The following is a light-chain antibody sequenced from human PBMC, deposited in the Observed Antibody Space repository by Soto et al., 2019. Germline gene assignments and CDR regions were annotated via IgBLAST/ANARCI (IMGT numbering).Light chain of an antibody. Sequence: ETQINLSLSTLSASLTDCVTITGRASQSIYTWVAWYQQKPGKAPKLLIYEASSLESGVPSRFSGSGSGTEFTLTISSLQPDDFATYYCQQYNTFWTFGQGTIVDIK. CDR1: QSIYTW. CDR2: EAS. J-gene: IGKJ1*01. V-gene: IGKV1-5*03. CDR3: QQYNTFWT.